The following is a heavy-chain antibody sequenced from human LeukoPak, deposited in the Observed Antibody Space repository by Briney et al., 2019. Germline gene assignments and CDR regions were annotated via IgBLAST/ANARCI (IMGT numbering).Heavy chain of an antibody. CDR3: ARFWDDSSGYYYLYLDY. CDR2: ISAYNGNT. D-gene: IGHD3-22*01. CDR1: GYTFTSYG. V-gene: IGHV1-18*01. Sequence: EASVKVSCKASGYTFTSYGISWVRQAPGQGLEWMGWISAYNGNTNYAQKLQARVTMTTDTSTSTAYMELRSLRSDDTAVYYCARFWDDSSGYYYLYLDYWGQGTLVTVSS. J-gene: IGHJ4*02.